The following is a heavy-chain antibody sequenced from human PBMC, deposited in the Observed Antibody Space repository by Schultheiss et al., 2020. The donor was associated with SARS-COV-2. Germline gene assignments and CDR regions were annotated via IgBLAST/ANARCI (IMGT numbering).Heavy chain of an antibody. CDR2: IKSKTDGGTT. Sequence: GGSLRLSCAASGFTFSNAWMSWVRQAPGKGLEWVGRIKSKTDGGTTDYAAPVKGRFTISRDDSKNTAYLQMNSLKTEDTAVYYCTKADSSDYLNDALDIWGQGTMVTVSS. D-gene: IGHD3-22*01. CDR3: TKADSSDYLNDALDI. CDR1: GFTFSNAW. J-gene: IGHJ3*02. V-gene: IGHV3-15*01.